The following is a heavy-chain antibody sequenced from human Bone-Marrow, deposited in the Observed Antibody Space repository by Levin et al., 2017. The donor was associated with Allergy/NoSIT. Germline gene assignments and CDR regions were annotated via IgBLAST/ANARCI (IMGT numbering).Heavy chain of an antibody. Sequence: ASVKVSCQASGYTFTDYYIQWVRQAPGQGPEWMGWINTNSGGTYYGQKFQGRVAMTRDTSISTAYMELYRLTSDDTAVFYCGRRYCRGGSCYPDYWGQGTLVTVSS. CDR3: GRRYCRGGSCYPDY. D-gene: IGHD2-15*01. CDR2: INTNSGGT. V-gene: IGHV1-2*02. J-gene: IGHJ4*02. CDR1: GYTFTDYY.